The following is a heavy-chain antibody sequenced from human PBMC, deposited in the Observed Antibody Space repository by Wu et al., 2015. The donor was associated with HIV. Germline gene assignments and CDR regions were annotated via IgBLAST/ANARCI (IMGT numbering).Heavy chain of an antibody. V-gene: IGHV1-46*03. CDR1: GYTFTTYY. J-gene: IGHJ3*02. CDR2: INPSENRV. CDR3: ANRNRIGNMEAFDI. Sequence: QVQLVQSGAEVKKPGASVKVSCKASGYTFTTYYIHWVRQAPGQGPEWMGVINPSENRVSYAQKFQGRVTMTRDTSTSTVYMELSSLRSEDAAVYFCANRNRIGNMEAFDIWGQGTKVIVSS. D-gene: IGHD1-1*01.